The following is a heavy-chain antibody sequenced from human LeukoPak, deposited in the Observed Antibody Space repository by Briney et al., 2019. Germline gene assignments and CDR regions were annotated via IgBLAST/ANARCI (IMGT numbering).Heavy chain of an antibody. CDR1: EFTFSTYG. Sequence: PGGSLRLSCAASEFTFSTYGMHWARQAPGKGLEWVAVISYDGSYKFYADSVKGRFTISRDNSKSTLYLQMNSLRAEDTAVYYCAKDRYSGLNTIDYWGRGTLVTVSS. V-gene: IGHV3-30*18. CDR2: ISYDGSYK. J-gene: IGHJ4*02. D-gene: IGHD6-13*01. CDR3: AKDRYSGLNTIDY.